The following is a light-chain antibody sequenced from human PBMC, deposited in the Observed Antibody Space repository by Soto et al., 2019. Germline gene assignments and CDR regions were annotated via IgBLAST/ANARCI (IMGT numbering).Light chain of an antibody. J-gene: IGKJ2*01. Sequence: DIQMTQYPSSVSASVGDRVTITCRASQGISNWLAWYQQKAGKAPKLLIYATSTLQSGVPSRFRGSGSGTEFTLTISSLQPDDVASYYCQQANSFPYTFGQGTKLEIK. CDR1: QGISNW. CDR3: QQANSFPYT. V-gene: IGKV1-12*01. CDR2: ATS.